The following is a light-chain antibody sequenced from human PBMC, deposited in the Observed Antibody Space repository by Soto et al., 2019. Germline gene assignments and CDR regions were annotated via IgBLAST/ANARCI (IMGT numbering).Light chain of an antibody. CDR1: QSISGW. CDR3: QQYSSYSS. CDR2: DAS. V-gene: IGKV1-5*01. Sequence: DIQMTQSPSTLSASVGDRVTITCRASQSISGWLAWYQQKPGKAPNLLISDASSLESGVPSRFSGSGSGTEFTLTISGLQPDDFASYYCQQYSSYSSFGQGTKLEIK. J-gene: IGKJ2*01.